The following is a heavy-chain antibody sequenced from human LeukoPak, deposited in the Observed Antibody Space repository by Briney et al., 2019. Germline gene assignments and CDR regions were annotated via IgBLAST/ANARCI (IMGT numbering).Heavy chain of an antibody. CDR1: GFTFSSYS. V-gene: IGHV3-48*01. D-gene: IGHD2-15*01. J-gene: IGHJ3*01. CDR3: TTDNLLSGGSGDDIFDV. CDR2: ISSSSSTI. Sequence: GGSLRLSCAASGFTFSSYSMNWVRQAPGKGLEWVSYISSSSSTIYYADSVKGRFTISRDNAKNSLYLQMNSLRAEDTAVYYCTTDNLLSGGSGDDIFDVWGQGTVVTVSS.